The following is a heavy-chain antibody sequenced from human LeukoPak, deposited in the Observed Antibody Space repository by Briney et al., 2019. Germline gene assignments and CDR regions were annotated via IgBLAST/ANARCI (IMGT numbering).Heavy chain of an antibody. CDR3: ARPHYGSGSYYNGDY. V-gene: IGHV3-48*01. CDR1: GFTFSSYS. J-gene: IGHJ4*02. CDR2: ISSSSSTI. D-gene: IGHD3-10*01. Sequence: GGSLRLSCAASGFTFSSYSMNWVHQAPGKGLEWVSYISSSSSTIYYADSVKGRFTISRDNAKNSLYLQMNSLRAEDTAVYYCARPHYGSGSYYNGDYWGQGTLVTVSS.